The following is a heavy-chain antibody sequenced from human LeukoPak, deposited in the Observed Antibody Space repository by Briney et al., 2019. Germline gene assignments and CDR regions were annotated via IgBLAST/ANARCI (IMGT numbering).Heavy chain of an antibody. V-gene: IGHV1-24*01. CDR2: FDPEDGET. D-gene: IGHD2-15*01. J-gene: IGHJ4*02. CDR1: GYTLTELS. CDR3: VADCSGGSCYSGFDY. Sequence: SSVKVSRKVSGYTLTELSMHLVRQARGKGLEWMGGFDPEDGETIYAQKFQGRVTMTEDTSTDTAYMELSSLRSEDTAVYYCVADCSGGSCYSGFDYWGQGTLVTVSS.